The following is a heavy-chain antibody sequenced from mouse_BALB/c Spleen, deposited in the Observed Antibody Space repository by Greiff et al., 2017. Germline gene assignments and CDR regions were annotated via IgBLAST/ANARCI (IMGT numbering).Heavy chain of an antibody. V-gene: IGHV14-3*02. J-gene: IGHJ2*01. D-gene: IGHD1-1*01. CDR1: GFNIKDTY. Sequence: EVKLQESGAELVKPGASVKLSCTASGFNIKDTYMHWVKQRPEQGLEWIGRIDPANGNTKYDPKFQGKATITADTSSNTAYLQLSSLTSEDTAVYYCASYGSYYFDYWGQGTTLTVSS. CDR2: IDPANGNT. CDR3: ASYGSYYFDY.